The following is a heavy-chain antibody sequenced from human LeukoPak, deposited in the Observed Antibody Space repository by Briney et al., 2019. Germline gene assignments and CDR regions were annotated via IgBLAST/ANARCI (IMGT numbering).Heavy chain of an antibody. CDR2: INTNIGNP. Sequence: GASVKVSCKASGYSFTDYAMSWVRQAPGQGLEWMGWINTNIGNPTYAQGFTGRFVFSLDTSVSTAYLQISSLKAEDTAVYFCARGRDCSGARCYLDYWGQGTLVTVSS. V-gene: IGHV7-4-1*02. CDR3: ARGRDCSGARCYLDY. CDR1: GYSFTDYA. J-gene: IGHJ4*02. D-gene: IGHD2-15*01.